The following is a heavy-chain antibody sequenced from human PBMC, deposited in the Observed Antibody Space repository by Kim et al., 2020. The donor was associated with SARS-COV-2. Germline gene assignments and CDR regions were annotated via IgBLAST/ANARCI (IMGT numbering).Heavy chain of an antibody. D-gene: IGHD1-26*01. CDR2: IKQDGSEK. CDR3: AGHFASTSQRESFDY. J-gene: IGHJ4*01. CDR1: GFTFSRYW. V-gene: IGHV3-7*01. Sequence: GGSLRLSCAASGFTFSRYWMSWVRQAPGKGLEWVANIKQDGSEKDYVDSVKGRFTISRDNAGNSLFLQMNSLRAEDTAVYYCAGHFASTSQRESFDYWG.